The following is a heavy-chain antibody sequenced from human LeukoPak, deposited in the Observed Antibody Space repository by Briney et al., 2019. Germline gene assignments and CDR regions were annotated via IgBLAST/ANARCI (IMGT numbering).Heavy chain of an antibody. CDR3: ARGPKWECSNGACSPLY. CDR2: ISGSGGST. CDR1: GFTFSSYA. D-gene: IGHD2-8*01. Sequence: GGSLRLSCAASGFTFSSYAMSWVRQAPGKGLEWVSAISGSGGSTYYADSVKGRFTISRDNAKNSLYLQMNSLRAEDTAVYYCARGPKWECSNGACSPLYWDQGTLVTVSS. V-gene: IGHV3-23*01. J-gene: IGHJ4*02.